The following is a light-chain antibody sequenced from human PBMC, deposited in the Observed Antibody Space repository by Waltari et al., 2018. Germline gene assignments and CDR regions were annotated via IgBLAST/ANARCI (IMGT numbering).Light chain of an antibody. CDR3: QQTYITPRT. CDR1: QTITNY. Sequence: DIQMTQFPTSLSASVEDRVTITCRASQTITNYLNWYQQKSGKAPRLLIYGASNLQGGVTSRFRGSGSGTDFTLTISNLQPEDFATYYCQQTYITPRTFGQGTKVEIK. J-gene: IGKJ1*01. CDR2: GAS. V-gene: IGKV1-39*01.